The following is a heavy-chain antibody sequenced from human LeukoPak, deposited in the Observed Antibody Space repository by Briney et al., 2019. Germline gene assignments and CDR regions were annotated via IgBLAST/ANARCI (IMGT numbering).Heavy chain of an antibody. CDR1: GFTFNNYA. J-gene: IGHJ4*02. D-gene: IGHD2/OR15-2a*01. Sequence: PGGSLLLSCTVSGFTFNNYAMNWVRPAPGKGLEWVSIISGGGGSTSYADSVRGRFTISRDSSKNTLYLQMHSLRAEDTAVYYCAKDRHFFASRTYGIDYWGQGTLVTVSS. V-gene: IGHV3-23*01. CDR3: AKDRHFFASRTYGIDY. CDR2: ISGGGGST.